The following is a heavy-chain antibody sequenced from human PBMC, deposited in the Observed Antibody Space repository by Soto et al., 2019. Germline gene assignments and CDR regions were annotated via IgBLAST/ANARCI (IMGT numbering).Heavy chain of an antibody. CDR3: ARWYGSGSYLDY. CDR2: IYYSGST. Sequence: QVQLQESGPGLVKPSETLSLTWTVSGGSISSYYWSWIRQPPGKGLEWIGYIYYSGSTSYNPSLKSRVTISVDTSKNQFSLKLSSVTAADTAVYYCARWYGSGSYLDYWGQGTLVTVSS. J-gene: IGHJ4*02. D-gene: IGHD3-10*01. V-gene: IGHV4-59*01. CDR1: GGSISSYY.